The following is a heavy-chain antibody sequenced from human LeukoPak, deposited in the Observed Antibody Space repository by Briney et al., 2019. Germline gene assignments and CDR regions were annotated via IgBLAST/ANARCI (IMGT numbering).Heavy chain of an antibody. V-gene: IGHV3-48*01. Sequence: GGSLRLSCAASGFTFSSYSMIWVRQAPGKGLEWISYISASGTAIYYADSVKGRFTISRDNSKNTLYLQMSSLRAEDTAVYYCVKAIYCSSTSCYRHRTSGNWFDPWGQGTLVTVSS. CDR2: ISASGTAI. CDR1: GFTFSSYS. D-gene: IGHD2-2*01. J-gene: IGHJ5*02. CDR3: VKAIYCSSTSCYRHRTSGNWFDP.